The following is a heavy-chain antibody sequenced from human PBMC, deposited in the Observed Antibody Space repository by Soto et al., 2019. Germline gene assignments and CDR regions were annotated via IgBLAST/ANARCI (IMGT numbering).Heavy chain of an antibody. J-gene: IGHJ4*02. D-gene: IGHD3-22*01. CDR2: WYRSGVT. CDR3: ARVAYAASTGYYYCFDY. CDR1: GYTIRSGYY. Sequence: SETLSLTCAVSGYTIRSGYYWGWIRQPPGKGLEWIGSWYRSGVTYYNPSLKGRVTMSVDTSKNQFSLKLSSVTAADTAVYYCARVAYAASTGYYYCFDYWGQGTRVTVSS. V-gene: IGHV4-38-2*01.